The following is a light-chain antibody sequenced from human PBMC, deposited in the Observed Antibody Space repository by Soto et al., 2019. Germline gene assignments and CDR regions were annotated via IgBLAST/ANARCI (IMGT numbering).Light chain of an antibody. CDR3: QQYFTSPWT. CDR1: QSILDRSKNKYY. Sequence: DIVMTQSPDSLAVSLGERATFNCKSSQSILDRSKNKYYLAWYQQKSGQPPKLLIYWAFLRESGVPDRFTGSGSGTDFTLAICSLQAEDVAVYCCQQYFTSPWTFGQGTKVEI. J-gene: IGKJ1*01. V-gene: IGKV4-1*01. CDR2: WAF.